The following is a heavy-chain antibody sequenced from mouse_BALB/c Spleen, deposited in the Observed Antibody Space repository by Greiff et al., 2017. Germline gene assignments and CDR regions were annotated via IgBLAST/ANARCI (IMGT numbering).Heavy chain of an antibody. CDR1: GYTFTSYW. Sequence: QVQLQQSGAELAKPGASVKMSCKASGYTFTSYWMHWVKQRPGQGLEWIGYINPSTGYTEYNQKFKDKATLTADKSSSTAYMQLSSLTSEDSAVYYCAREDYDDGWGQGTTLTVSS. CDR2: INPSTGYT. J-gene: IGHJ2*01. V-gene: IGHV1-7*01. CDR3: AREDYDDG. D-gene: IGHD2-4*01.